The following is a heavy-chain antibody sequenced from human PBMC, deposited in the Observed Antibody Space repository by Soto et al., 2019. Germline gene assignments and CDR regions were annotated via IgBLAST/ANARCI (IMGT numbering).Heavy chain of an antibody. Sequence: ASVKVSCKASGYTFTSYGISWVRQAPGQGLEWMRWISAYNGNTNYAQKLQGRVTMTTDTSTSTAYMELRSLRSDDTAVYYCARELTGTTGASRLRFDPWGQGTLVTVSS. V-gene: IGHV1-18*01. J-gene: IGHJ5*02. CDR3: ARELTGTTGASRLRFDP. CDR1: GYTFTSYG. CDR2: ISAYNGNT. D-gene: IGHD1-7*01.